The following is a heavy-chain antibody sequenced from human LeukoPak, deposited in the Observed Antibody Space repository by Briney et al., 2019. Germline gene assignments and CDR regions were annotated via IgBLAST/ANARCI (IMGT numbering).Heavy chain of an antibody. V-gene: IGHV4-59*08. D-gene: IGHD3-9*01. J-gene: IGHJ4*02. Sequence: SETLSLTCTVSGGSISSYYWSWIRQPPGKGLEWIGYIYYSGSTNYNPSLKSRVTISVDTSKNQFSLKLSSVTAADTAVYYRARHGHPSTAVRYFDWLLTYFDYWGQGTLVTVSS. CDR3: ARHGHPSTAVRYFDWLLTYFDY. CDR1: GGSISSYY. CDR2: IYYSGST.